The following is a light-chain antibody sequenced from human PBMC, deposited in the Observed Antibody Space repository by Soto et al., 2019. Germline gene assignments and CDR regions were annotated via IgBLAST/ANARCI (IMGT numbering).Light chain of an antibody. J-gene: IGLJ1*01. CDR1: SSDVGGYNF. CDR2: EVS. CDR3: SSYTTRSTVV. Sequence: QCALTQPASVFGSPGQSITISCTGTSSDVGGYNFVSWYQQHPGKAPKLMIDEVSNRPSGVANRFSGSKSGNTASLTLSGIQPEDEADYYCSSYTTRSTVVFATGTKVTVL. V-gene: IGLV2-14*03.